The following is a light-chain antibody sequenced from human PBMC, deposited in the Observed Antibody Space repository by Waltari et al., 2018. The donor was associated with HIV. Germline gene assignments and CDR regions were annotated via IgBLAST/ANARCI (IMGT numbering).Light chain of an antibody. J-gene: IGLJ2*01. V-gene: IGLV3-21*04. CDR2: DDS. CDR1: NIGSKS. Sequence: SYVLTQPPSVSMAPGKTARITCGGYNIGSKSVHWYQQKPGQAPVLVIYDDSDRPSVSRERFSGANSGNTATLTISRVGAGDEADYYCQVGDSGIVVFGGGTKVTVL. CDR3: QVGDSGIVV.